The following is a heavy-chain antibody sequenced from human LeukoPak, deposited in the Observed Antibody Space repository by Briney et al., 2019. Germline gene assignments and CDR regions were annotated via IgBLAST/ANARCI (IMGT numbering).Heavy chain of an antibody. CDR2: IYSGGST. D-gene: IGHD3-10*01. J-gene: IGHJ5*02. V-gene: IGHV3-53*04. CDR3: ARLESASLCFGERHWFDP. CDR1: GFTVSSNY. Sequence: PAGSLTLSCAASGFTVSSNYMSWVRQAPGKGLEWVAVIYSGGSTYYEESVKGRFTISRHNSKNTLYLQMNRLRAEDTAVYYCARLESASLCFGERHWFDPWGQGTLVTVSS.